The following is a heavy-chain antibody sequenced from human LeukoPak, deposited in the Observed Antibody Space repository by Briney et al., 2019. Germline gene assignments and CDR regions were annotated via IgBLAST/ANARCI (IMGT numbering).Heavy chain of an antibody. CDR2: ISSRGSTI. J-gene: IGHJ6*03. CDR1: GFTFSSYE. V-gene: IGHV3-48*03. Sequence: GGSLRLSCAASGFTFSSYEMNWGRQAPGKGLEWVSYISSRGSTIYYADAVKGRFTISRDNAKNSLYLQMNSLRAEDTALYYCARGSMAAAGTGYYYYYYMDVWGKGTTVTVSS. CDR3: ARGSMAAAGTGYYYYYYMDV. D-gene: IGHD6-13*01.